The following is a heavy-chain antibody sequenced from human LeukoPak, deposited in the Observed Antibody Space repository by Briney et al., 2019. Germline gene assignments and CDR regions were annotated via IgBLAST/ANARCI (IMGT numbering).Heavy chain of an antibody. CDR3: ARAMAAAGFDY. Sequence: GESLQISCQGSGYSFTSYWIGWVCQMPGKGLEWMGIIYPGDSDTRYSPSFQGQVTISADKSISTAYLQWSSLKASDTAMYYCARAMAAAGFDYWGQGTLVTVSS. J-gene: IGHJ4*02. CDR1: GYSFTSYW. CDR2: IYPGDSDT. V-gene: IGHV5-51*01. D-gene: IGHD6-13*01.